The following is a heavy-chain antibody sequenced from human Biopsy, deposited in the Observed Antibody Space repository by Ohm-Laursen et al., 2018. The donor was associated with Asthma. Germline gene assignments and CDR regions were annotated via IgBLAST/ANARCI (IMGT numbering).Heavy chain of an antibody. J-gene: IGHJ6*02. CDR2: IYYSGTT. CDR3: ERGSSSWHHGPFHYYYGMDV. Sequence: SDTLSLTCSLSSGSGGYMRSGNYYWGWIRQPPGKGLEWIGSIYYSGTTYYNPSLESRVTVSADTKKNQFSLKLLSVTAADTAVYYCERGSSSWHHGPFHYYYGMDVWGQGTTATVSS. CDR1: SGSGGYMRSGNYY. V-gene: IGHV4-39*01. D-gene: IGHD6-13*01.